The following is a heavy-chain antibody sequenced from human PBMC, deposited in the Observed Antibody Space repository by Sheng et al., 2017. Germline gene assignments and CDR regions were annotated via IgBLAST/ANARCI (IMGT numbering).Heavy chain of an antibody. CDR3: ARDGFIRGYSYGSYYYYYMDV. CDR1: GGTFSSYA. D-gene: IGHD5-18*01. V-gene: IGHV1-69*05. Sequence: QVQLVQSGAEVKKPGSSVKVSCKASGGTFSSYAISWVRQAPGQGLEWMGGIIPIFGTANYAQKFQGRVTITTDESTSTAYMELSSLRSEDTAVYYCARDGFIRGYSYGSYYYYYMDVVGRKGPTVTVSS. J-gene: IGHJ6*03. CDR2: IIPIFGTA.